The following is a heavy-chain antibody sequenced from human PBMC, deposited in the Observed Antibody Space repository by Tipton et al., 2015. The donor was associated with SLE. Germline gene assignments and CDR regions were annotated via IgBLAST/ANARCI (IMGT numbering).Heavy chain of an antibody. CDR2: INHSGST. CDR1: GGSFSGYY. J-gene: IGHJ6*02. V-gene: IGHV4-34*01. D-gene: IGHD4-17*01. Sequence: TLSLTCAVYGGSFSGYYWSWIRQPPGKGLEWIGEINHSGSTDYNPSLKSRVTISVDTSKNQFSLKLSSVTAADTAVYDCARGSTVTSYGMDVWGQGTTVTVSS. CDR3: ARGSTVTSYGMDV.